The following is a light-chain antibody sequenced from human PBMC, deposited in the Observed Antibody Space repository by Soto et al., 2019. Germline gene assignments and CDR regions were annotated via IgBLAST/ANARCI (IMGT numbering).Light chain of an antibody. CDR3: QQRSNWPPVT. CDR2: DAS. J-gene: IGKJ4*01. Sequence: EIVLTQSPATLSLSPGERATLSCRASQSINRHLAWYRQKPGQAPRLLIYDASNRATGIPARFSGRGSGTDFTLTISSLEPEDFVVYYCQQRSNWPPVTFGGGTKVEIK. V-gene: IGKV3-11*01. CDR1: QSINRH.